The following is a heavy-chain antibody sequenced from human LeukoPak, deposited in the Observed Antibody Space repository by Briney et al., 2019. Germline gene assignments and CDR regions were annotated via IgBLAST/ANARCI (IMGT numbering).Heavy chain of an antibody. V-gene: IGHV1-18*01. CDR2: ISAYNGNT. CDR1: GYTFTSYG. J-gene: IGHJ6*02. D-gene: IGHD5-12*01. CDR3: ARDLDIVATSYYYYGMDV. Sequence: ASVKVSCEASGYTFTSYGISWVRQAPGQGLEWMGWISAYNGNTNYAQKLQGRVTMTTDTSTSTAYMELRSLRSDDTAVYYCARDLDIVATSYYYYGMDVWGQGTTVTVSS.